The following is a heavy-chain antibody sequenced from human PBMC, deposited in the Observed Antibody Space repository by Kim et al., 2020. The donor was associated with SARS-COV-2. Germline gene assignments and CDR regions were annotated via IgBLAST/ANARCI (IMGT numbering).Heavy chain of an antibody. D-gene: IGHD3-22*01. Sequence: GGSLRLFCAVSGFTFSTYWMTWIRQAPGKGLEWVANIKQDGSERYYVDSVKGRFTISRDNAKNSLYLQMSSLRADDTAVYYCARLGFYYDSGAYATNQH. V-gene: IGHV3-7*01. J-gene: IGHJ1*01. CDR2: IKQDGSER. CDR1: GFTFSTYW. CDR3: ARLGFYYDSGAYATNQH.